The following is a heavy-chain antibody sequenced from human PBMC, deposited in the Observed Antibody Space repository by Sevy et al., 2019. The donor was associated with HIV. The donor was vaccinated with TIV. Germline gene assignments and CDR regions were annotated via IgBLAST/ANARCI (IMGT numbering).Heavy chain of an antibody. D-gene: IGHD3-22*01. Sequence: GGSLRLSCAASGFTFSSYAMHWVRQAPGKGLEWVAVISYDGSNKYYADSVKGRFTISRDNSKNTLYLQMNSLRAEDTAVYYCARPSTLIYASSPTDYWGQGTLVTVSS. CDR2: ISYDGSNK. CDR1: GFTFSSYA. J-gene: IGHJ4*02. V-gene: IGHV3-30-3*01. CDR3: ARPSTLIYASSPTDY.